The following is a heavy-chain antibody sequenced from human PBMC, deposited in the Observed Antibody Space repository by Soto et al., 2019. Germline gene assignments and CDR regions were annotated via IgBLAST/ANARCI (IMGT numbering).Heavy chain of an antibody. CDR1: GFTFSSYG. D-gene: IGHD3-22*01. J-gene: IGHJ4*02. CDR2: ISYDGSNK. V-gene: IGHV3-30*18. Sequence: PGGSLRLSCAASGFTFSSYGMHWVRQAPGKGLEWVAVISYDGSNKYYADSVKGRFTISRDNSKNTLYLQMNSLRAEDTAVYYCAKAYYDSSGYLNAHFDYWGQGTLVTVSS. CDR3: AKAYYDSSGYLNAHFDY.